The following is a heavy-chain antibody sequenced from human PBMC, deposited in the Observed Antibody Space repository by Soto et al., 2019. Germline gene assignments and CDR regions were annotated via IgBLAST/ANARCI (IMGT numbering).Heavy chain of an antibody. J-gene: IGHJ4*02. V-gene: IGHV1-18*01. Sequence: ASVKVSCKASGYTFSSYGISWVRQAPGQGLEWMGWISAYNGNTNYAQKLQGRVTTTTDTSTSTSYMELRSLRSDDTAVYYCARVPHCSSSSCYSYFDNWGQGTLVTVSS. CDR2: ISAYNGNT. CDR3: ARVPHCSSSSCYSYFDN. CDR1: GYTFSSYG. D-gene: IGHD2-2*02.